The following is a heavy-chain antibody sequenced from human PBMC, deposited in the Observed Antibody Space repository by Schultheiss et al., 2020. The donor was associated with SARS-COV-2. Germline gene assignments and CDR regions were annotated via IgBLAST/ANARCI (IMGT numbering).Heavy chain of an antibody. CDR1: GGTFSSYA. Sequence: ASVKVSCKASGGTFSSYAISWVRQAPGQGLEWMGWISAYNGNTNYAQKLQGRVPMTTDTSTSTAYMELSSLRAEDTAVYYCAKGPRLYWVFDYWGQGTLVTGSS. J-gene: IGHJ4*02. CDR3: AKGPRLYWVFDY. CDR2: ISAYNGNT. V-gene: IGHV1-18*01. D-gene: IGHD2-8*02.